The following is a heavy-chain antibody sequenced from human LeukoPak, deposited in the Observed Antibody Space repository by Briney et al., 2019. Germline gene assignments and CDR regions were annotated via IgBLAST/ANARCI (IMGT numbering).Heavy chain of an antibody. J-gene: IGHJ4*02. CDR1: GFTFSNYG. CDR3: ANTWARIPTN. V-gene: IGHV3-23*01. CDR2: ISGSGGST. D-gene: IGHD2/OR15-2a*01. Sequence: GGSLRLSCAASGFTFSNYGLSWVRQAPGKGLEWVSAISGSGGSTYYADSVKGRFTISRDNSKNTLYLQMNSLRAEDTAVYYCANTWARIPTNWGQGTLVTVSS.